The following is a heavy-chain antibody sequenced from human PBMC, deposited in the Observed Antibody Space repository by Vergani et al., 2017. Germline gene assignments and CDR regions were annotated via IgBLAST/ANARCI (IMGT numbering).Heavy chain of an antibody. Sequence: QVQLQESGPGLVKPSETLSLTCTVSGGSINTYYWNWIRQPAGKGLEWIGRIYISESTNYNPSLKSRVTMSIDTSKNQFSLKLNSVTAADTAVYYCARHLSGTGFDYWGQGTLVTVSS. D-gene: IGHD1-1*01. CDR1: GGSINTYY. CDR2: IYISEST. J-gene: IGHJ4*02. CDR3: ARHLSGTGFDY. V-gene: IGHV4-4*07.